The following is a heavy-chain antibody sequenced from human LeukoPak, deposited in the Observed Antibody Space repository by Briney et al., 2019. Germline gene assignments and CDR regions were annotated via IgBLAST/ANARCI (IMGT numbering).Heavy chain of an antibody. CDR2: ISYDGSNK. D-gene: IGHD4-23*01. V-gene: IGHV3-30-3*01. CDR1: GFTFSSYA. J-gene: IGHJ4*02. CDR3: ARGRPHGNDY. Sequence: GGSLRLSCAASGFTFSSYAMHWVRQAPGKGLGWVAVISYDGSNKYYADSVKGRFTISRDNAKNTLYLQMNSLRVEDTAVYYCARGRPHGNDYWGQGTLVTVSS.